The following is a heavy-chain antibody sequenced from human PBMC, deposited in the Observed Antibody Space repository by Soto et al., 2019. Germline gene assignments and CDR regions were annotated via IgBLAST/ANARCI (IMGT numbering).Heavy chain of an antibody. CDR2: IYYSGST. CDR3: ACYLGICTSTSCYGRYYYMDV. D-gene: IGHD2-2*01. V-gene: IGHV4-31*03. Sequence: SETLSLTCTVSGGSISSGGYYWSWIRQHPGKGLEWIGYIYYSGSTYYNTSLKSRVNISVNTSKNQFSLKLTSVTAADTAVFYCACYLGICTSTSCYGRYYYMDVWGRGTTVTVSS. J-gene: IGHJ6*03. CDR1: GGSISSGGYY.